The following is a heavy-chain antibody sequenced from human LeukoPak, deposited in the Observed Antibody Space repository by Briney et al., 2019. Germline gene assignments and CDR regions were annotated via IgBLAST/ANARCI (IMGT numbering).Heavy chain of an antibody. D-gene: IGHD3-3*01. CDR2: MNPNSGYT. CDR3: ARVHWSIDL. V-gene: IGHV1-8*03. J-gene: IGHJ4*02. CDR1: GYTFTTYD. Sequence: ASVKLSCKASGYTFTTYDINWVRQATGQGLEWMGWMNPNSGYTGYAQKFQGRVTITRDTSISTAYMELSSLRSEDTAVYYCARVHWSIDLWGQGTLVTVSS.